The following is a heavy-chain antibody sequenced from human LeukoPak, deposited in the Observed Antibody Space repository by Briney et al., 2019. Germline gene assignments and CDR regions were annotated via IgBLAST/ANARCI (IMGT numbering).Heavy chain of an antibody. J-gene: IGHJ4*02. CDR2: IYHSGST. CDR1: GGSISSSNW. Sequence: SETLSLTCAVSGGSISSSNWWSWVRQPPGKGLEWIGEIYHSGSTNYNPSLKSRVTISVDKSKNQFSLKLSSVPAADTAVYYCARGHGGNYGEFDYWGQGTLVTVSS. D-gene: IGHD4-23*01. V-gene: IGHV4-4*02. CDR3: ARGHGGNYGEFDY.